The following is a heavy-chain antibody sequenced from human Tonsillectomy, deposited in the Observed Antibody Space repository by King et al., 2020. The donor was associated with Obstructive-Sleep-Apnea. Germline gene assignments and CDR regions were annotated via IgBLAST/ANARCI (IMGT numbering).Heavy chain of an antibody. CDR2: VYYSGGT. CDR1: GGSLSSSSYY. J-gene: IGHJ4*02. D-gene: IGHD3-10*01. V-gene: IGHV4-39*01. Sequence: QLQESGPGLVKPSETLPLTCTVSGGSLSSSSYYWGWIRQPPGKGLEWIGRVYYSGGTYYNPPLKSRVTISVDTSMNQFSLKLSSVTAADTAVYYCAGRGSITMVRGVLWGQGTLVTVSS. CDR3: AGRGSITMVRGVL.